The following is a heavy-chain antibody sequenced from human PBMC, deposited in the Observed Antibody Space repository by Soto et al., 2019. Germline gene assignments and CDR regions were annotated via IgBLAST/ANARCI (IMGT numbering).Heavy chain of an antibody. CDR3: ALRYCSRTTCPPLNSYFYLDV. CDR1: GFTFSNYA. J-gene: IGHJ6*03. V-gene: IGHV3-23*01. Sequence: GGSLRLSCAASGFTFSNYAMTWVRQAPGKGLEWVSGISGSGGNTFYAGSVKGRFAISRDNSKNTLYLQMNSLRAEDTAVYYCALRYCSRTTCPPLNSYFYLDVWGKGTTVTVSS. CDR2: ISGSGGNT. D-gene: IGHD2-2*01.